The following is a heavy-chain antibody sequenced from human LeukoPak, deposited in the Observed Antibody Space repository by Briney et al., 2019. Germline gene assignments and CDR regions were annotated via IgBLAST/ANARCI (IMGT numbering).Heavy chain of an antibody. J-gene: IGHJ4*02. Sequence: GGSLRLSCAASGFTFSSYSMNWVRQAPGKGLEWVSSISSSSSYIYYADSVKGRFTISRDNAKNSLYLQMNSLRAEDTAVYYCARMTNYYDSSGYYRNWGQGTLVTVSS. D-gene: IGHD3-22*01. V-gene: IGHV3-21*01. CDR1: GFTFSSYS. CDR2: ISSSSSYI. CDR3: ARMTNYYDSSGYYRN.